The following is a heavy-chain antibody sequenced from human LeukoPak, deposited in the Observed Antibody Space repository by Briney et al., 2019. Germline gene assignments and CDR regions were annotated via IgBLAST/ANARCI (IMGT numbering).Heavy chain of an antibody. CDR1: GYTFTSYY. Sequence: ASVKVSCKASGYTFTSYYMHWVRHAPGQGLEWMGIINPSGGSTSYAQKFQGRVTMTRDTSTSTVYMELSSLRSEDTAVYYCAREYGSGSQTAENWFNPWGQGTLVTVSS. CDR2: INPSGGST. J-gene: IGHJ5*02. V-gene: IGHV1-46*01. CDR3: AREYGSGSQTAENWFNP. D-gene: IGHD3-10*01.